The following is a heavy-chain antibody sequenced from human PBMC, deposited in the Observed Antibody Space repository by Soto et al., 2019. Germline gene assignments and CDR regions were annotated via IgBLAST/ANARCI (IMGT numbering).Heavy chain of an antibody. Sequence: KRAETLSLTCAFSGYSISSGYYWGLIRQPPGKGLEWIGGIYHSGSTNYNPSLKSRVTISVDTSKNQFSLKLSSVTAADTAVYYCARDPSCSGGSCYSPWDCWFDPWGQGTLVTVSS. CDR1: GYSISSGYY. V-gene: IGHV4-38-2*02. CDR3: ARDPSCSGGSCYSPWDCWFDP. D-gene: IGHD2-15*01. CDR2: IYHSGST. J-gene: IGHJ5*02.